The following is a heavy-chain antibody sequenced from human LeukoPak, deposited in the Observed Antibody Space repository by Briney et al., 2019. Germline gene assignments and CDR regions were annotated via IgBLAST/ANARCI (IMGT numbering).Heavy chain of an antibody. CDR1: GFTFSSYA. CDR3: AKGGLVHRFDP. J-gene: IGHJ5*02. V-gene: IGHV3-23*01. Sequence: GGSLRLSCAASGFTFSSYAMSWVRQAPGKGLEWVLGISGSGDNTYYADSVKGRFTISRDNSKNTLYLQMNSLRADDTTVYYCAKGGLVHRFDPWGQGTLVTVSS. CDR2: ISGSGDNT.